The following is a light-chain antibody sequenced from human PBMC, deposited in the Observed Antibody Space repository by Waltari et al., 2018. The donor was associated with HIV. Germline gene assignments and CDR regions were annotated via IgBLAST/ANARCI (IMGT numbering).Light chain of an antibody. CDR1: SLGGKN. Sequence: SYVLTQPPSVSVAPGQTATISCGGNSLGGKNVHWYQQKLGQAPVVVVYDDHERPSSGSGRFSGSKSGNTATLTINRVEVGDEADYHCQVWDGNSGHVVFGGGTKL. V-gene: IGLV3-21*02. J-gene: IGLJ2*01. CDR3: QVWDGNSGHVV. CDR2: DDH.